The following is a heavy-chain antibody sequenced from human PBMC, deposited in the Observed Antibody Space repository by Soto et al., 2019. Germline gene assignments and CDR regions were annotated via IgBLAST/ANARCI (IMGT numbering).Heavy chain of an antibody. CDR3: ARDPEKGYSSSFRHYWFDP. CDR2: IIPIFGTA. CDR1: GGTFSSYA. Sequence: SVKVSCKASGGTFSSYAIRWVRQAPGQGLEWMGGIIPIFGTANYAQKFQGRVTITADESTSTAYMELSSLRSEDTAVYYCARDPEKGYSSSFRHYWFDPWGHGTLVTVSS. V-gene: IGHV1-69*13. D-gene: IGHD6-6*01. J-gene: IGHJ5*02.